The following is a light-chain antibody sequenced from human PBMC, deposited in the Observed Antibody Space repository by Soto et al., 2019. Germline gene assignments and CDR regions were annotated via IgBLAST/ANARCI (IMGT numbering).Light chain of an antibody. CDR1: QSINNW. CDR2: RAS. Sequence: DIQMTQSPSTLSASVGDRVTITCRATQSINNWLAWYQQKPGKAPKLLIYRASSLQSGVPSRFSASASGTEFILTINSLQPDDFATYYCQQYDDYPRTFGQGTKVEIK. CDR3: QQYDDYPRT. J-gene: IGKJ1*01. V-gene: IGKV1-5*03.